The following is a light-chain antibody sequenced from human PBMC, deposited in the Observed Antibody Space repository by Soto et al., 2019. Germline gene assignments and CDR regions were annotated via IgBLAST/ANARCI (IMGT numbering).Light chain of an antibody. Sequence: DIHLTQSPSLLSASVGDRVTITCRASQGISQYVAWYQQKPGKAPKLLIYTATVLQGGVPSRFSGTGSGTEFILTISSLQPEDFATDYCQQVNSYPLTFGGGTKVDI. CDR2: TAT. V-gene: IGKV1-9*01. CDR1: QGISQY. CDR3: QQVNSYPLT. J-gene: IGKJ4*01.